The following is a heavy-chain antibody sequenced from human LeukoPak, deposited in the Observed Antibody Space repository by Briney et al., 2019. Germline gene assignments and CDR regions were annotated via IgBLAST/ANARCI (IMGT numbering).Heavy chain of an antibody. J-gene: IGHJ3*02. V-gene: IGHV3-33*01. Sequence: GGSLRLSCAASGFTFSSYGMHWVRQAPGKGLEWVAVIWYDGSNKYYADSVKGRFIISRDNSKNMLYLQMNSLRAEDTAVYYCARDLDEKYSSSWYDHYHDAFDIWGQGTMVTVSS. CDR1: GFTFSSYG. D-gene: IGHD6-13*01. CDR2: IWYDGSNK. CDR3: ARDLDEKYSSSWYDHYHDAFDI.